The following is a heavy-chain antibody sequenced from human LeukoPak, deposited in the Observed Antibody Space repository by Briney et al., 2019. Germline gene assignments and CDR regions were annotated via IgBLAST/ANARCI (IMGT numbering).Heavy chain of an antibody. Sequence: GASVKVSCKASGYTFTNYYIHWVRQAPGQGLEWMGLINPGGGNTNYAQNFQGRVTMTRDTSISTAYMELSRLRSDDTAVYYCARDWGCSSTSCSGDYFDYWGQGTLVTVSS. CDR1: GYTFTNYY. CDR2: INPGGGNT. V-gene: IGHV1-46*01. J-gene: IGHJ4*02. D-gene: IGHD2-2*01. CDR3: ARDWGCSSTSCSGDYFDY.